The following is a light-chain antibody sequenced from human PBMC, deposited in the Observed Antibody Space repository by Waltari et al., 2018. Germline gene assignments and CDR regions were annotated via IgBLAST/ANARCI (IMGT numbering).Light chain of an antibody. Sequence: DIVMTQSPDSLAVSLGERATINCKSSQGVLYSSNNKNYLAWYQQKPGQPPKLLIYWASTRESGVPYRFSGSGSGTDFTLTISSLQAEDVAVYYCQQYYSTPLTFGQGTKVEIK. J-gene: IGKJ1*01. CDR3: QQYYSTPLT. CDR2: WAS. CDR1: QGVLYSSNNKNY. V-gene: IGKV4-1*01.